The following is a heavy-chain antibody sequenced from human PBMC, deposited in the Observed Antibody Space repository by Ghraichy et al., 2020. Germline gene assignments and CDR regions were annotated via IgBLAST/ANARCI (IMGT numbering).Heavy chain of an antibody. J-gene: IGHJ4*02. CDR1: GYTFTGYY. V-gene: IGHV1-2*02. CDR3: ARGSSGWYVLFDY. D-gene: IGHD6-19*01. CDR2: INPNSGGT. Sequence: ASVKVSCKASGYTFTGYYMHWVRQAPGQGLEWMGWINPNSGGTNYAQKFQGRVTMTRDTSISTAYMELSSLRSDDTAVYYCARGSSGWYVLFDYWGQGTLVAVSS.